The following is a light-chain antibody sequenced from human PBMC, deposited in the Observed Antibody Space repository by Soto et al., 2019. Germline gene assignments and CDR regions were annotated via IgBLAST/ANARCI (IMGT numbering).Light chain of an antibody. CDR2: GAS. CDR1: QSVSSSY. Sequence: ILLTPSPGTLSSSDGERAGLACRASQSVSSSYLAWYQQRRGQAPRLLIYGASIRAAGIPDRFSGSGSGTDFTLTIRRLEPDDFAVYYCQHYGSSPRTFGQGTKVDIK. J-gene: IGKJ1*01. V-gene: IGKV3-20*01. CDR3: QHYGSSPRT.